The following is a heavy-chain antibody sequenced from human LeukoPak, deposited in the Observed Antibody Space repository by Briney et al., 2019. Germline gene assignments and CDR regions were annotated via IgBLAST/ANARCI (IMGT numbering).Heavy chain of an antibody. Sequence: GSLRLSCAASGFTVSSNYMSWVRQAPGKGLEWVSVIYSGGSTYYADSVKGRFTISRDNSKNTLYLQMNSLRAEDTAVYYCAREGIAVAGPHYYYGMDVWGQGTTVTVSS. CDR2: IYSGGST. J-gene: IGHJ6*02. V-gene: IGHV3-53*01. CDR3: AREGIAVAGPHYYYGMDV. CDR1: GFTVSSNY. D-gene: IGHD6-19*01.